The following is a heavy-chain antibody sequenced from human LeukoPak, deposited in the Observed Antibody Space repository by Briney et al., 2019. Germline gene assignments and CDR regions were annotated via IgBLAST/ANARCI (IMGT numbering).Heavy chain of an antibody. CDR2: TNRDGSST. Sequence: GGSLRLSCAASGFTFSSYWMHWVRQAPGKGPVWVARTNRDGSSTAYADSVKGRFTISKDNAKNTLYLLMNSLRAEDTAVYYGARDSVEWYIFDCWGQGALVTVSS. CDR1: GFTFSSYW. J-gene: IGHJ4*02. CDR3: ARDSVEWYIFDC. V-gene: IGHV3-74*01. D-gene: IGHD3-3*01.